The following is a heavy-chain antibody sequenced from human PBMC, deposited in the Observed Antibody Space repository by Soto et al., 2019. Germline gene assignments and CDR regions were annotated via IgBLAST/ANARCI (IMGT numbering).Heavy chain of an antibody. CDR1: GGSVSSGSYY. Sequence: QVQLQESGPGLVKPSETLSLTCTVSGGSVSSGSYYWSWIRQPPGKGLEWIGYIYYSGSTNYNPSLKSRVTISVDTSKNQFSLKLSSVTAADTAVYYCARASGGWYDYWGQGTLATVSS. CDR3: ARASGGWYDY. CDR2: IYYSGST. J-gene: IGHJ4*02. D-gene: IGHD6-19*01. V-gene: IGHV4-61*01.